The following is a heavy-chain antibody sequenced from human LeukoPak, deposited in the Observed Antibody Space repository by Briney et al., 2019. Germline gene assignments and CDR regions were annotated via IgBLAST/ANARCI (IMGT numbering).Heavy chain of an antibody. J-gene: IGHJ4*02. CDR1: GYTLTGYY. CDR3: AKDRSGILTGYHHY. Sequence: ASVKVSCKASGYTLTGYYMHWVRQAPGQGLEWMGWINPNTGGTKYAQKFQGRVTMTRDTSIRTAYMELSRLISEDTAVDYCAKDRSGILTGYHHYWAQETLVSVPS. D-gene: IGHD3-9*01. CDR2: INPNTGGT. V-gene: IGHV1-2*02.